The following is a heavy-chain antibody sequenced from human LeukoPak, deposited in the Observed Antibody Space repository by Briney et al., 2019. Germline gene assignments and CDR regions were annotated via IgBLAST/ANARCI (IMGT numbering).Heavy chain of an antibody. Sequence: GESLRVSCAASGFTFSGSAMHWVRQASGKGLEWVGRIRSKADSYATAYAASVKGRFIISRDDSKNTAYLQMNSLKTEDTAVYYCTRHNGDYCSGGSCYWNGVDYWGQGTLVTVSS. CDR1: GFTFSGSA. CDR3: TRHNGDYCSGGSCYWNGVDY. J-gene: IGHJ4*02. D-gene: IGHD2-15*01. V-gene: IGHV3-73*01. CDR2: IRSKADSYAT.